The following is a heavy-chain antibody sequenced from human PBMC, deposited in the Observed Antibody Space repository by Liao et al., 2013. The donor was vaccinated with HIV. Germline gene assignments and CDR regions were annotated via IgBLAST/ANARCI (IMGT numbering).Heavy chain of an antibody. J-gene: IGHJ4*02. V-gene: IGHV4-4*07. CDR3: MREDVFGDYGGDY. CDR1: GGSISSYY. CDR2: IYTSGTT. D-gene: IGHD2-21*01. Sequence: QVQLQESGPGLVKPSETLSLTCTVSGGSISSYYWNWIRQPAGKGLEWIGRIYTSGTTNYNPSLKSRVTMSVDTSNNQFSLKLNSVTAADTAMYYCMREDVFGDYGGDYWGQGTLVTVSS.